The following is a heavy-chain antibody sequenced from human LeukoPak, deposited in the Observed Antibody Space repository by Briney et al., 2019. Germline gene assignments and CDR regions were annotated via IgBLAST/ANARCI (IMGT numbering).Heavy chain of an antibody. V-gene: IGHV1-18*01. D-gene: IGHD1-26*01. CDR3: ARDPSGSYLNYFDY. Sequence: GASVKVSCKASGYTFTSYGISWVRQAPGQGLEWMGWISAYNGNTNYAQKLQGRITMTTDTSTSTAYMELRSLRSDDTAVYYCARDPSGSYLNYFDYWGQGTLVTVSS. J-gene: IGHJ4*02. CDR1: GYTFTSYG. CDR2: ISAYNGNT.